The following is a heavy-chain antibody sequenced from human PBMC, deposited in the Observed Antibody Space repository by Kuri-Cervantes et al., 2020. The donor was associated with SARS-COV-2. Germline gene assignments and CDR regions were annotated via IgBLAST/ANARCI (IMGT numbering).Heavy chain of an antibody. J-gene: IGHJ4*02. CDR1: GGSIGSYY. D-gene: IGHD3-9*01. CDR2: INHSGST. V-gene: IGHV4-34*01. Sequence: GSLRLSCTVSGGSIGSYYWSWIRQPPGKGLEWIGEINHSGSTNYNPSLKSRVTISVDTSKNQFSLKLSSVTAADTAVYYCARGRRYSLPGGLDYWGQGTLVTVSS. CDR3: ARGRRYSLPGGLDY.